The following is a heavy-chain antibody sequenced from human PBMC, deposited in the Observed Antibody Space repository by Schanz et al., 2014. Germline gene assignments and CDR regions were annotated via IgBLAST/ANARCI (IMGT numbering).Heavy chain of an antibody. V-gene: IGHV1-18*04. CDR1: GYTFTSDS. Sequence: QVQLVQSGAEVKKPGASVKVSCKASGYTFTSDSMHWVRQAPGQGLEWVGWISPYTGNTHYFDKMEDRVTMTTDTSTTTAYMELRSLRTDDTAMYYCARYQCTYASSSDVRYFDYWGQGSLXTVSS. D-gene: IGHD6-6*01. CDR3: ARYQCTYASSSDVRYFDY. CDR2: ISPYTGNT. J-gene: IGHJ4*02.